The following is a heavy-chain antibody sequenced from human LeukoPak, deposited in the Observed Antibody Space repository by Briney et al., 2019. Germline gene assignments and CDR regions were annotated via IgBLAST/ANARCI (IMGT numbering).Heavy chain of an antibody. CDR2: IIPIFGTA. V-gene: IGHV1-69*06. CDR1: GGTFSSYA. J-gene: IGHJ6*03. Sequence: SVKVSCKASGGTFSSYAISWVRQAPGQGLEWMGGIIPIFGTANYAQKFQGRVTITADKSTSTAYMELSSLRSEDTAVYYCARAPTDYYDSSGYYLYYYYMDVWGKGTTVTVSS. D-gene: IGHD3-22*01. CDR3: ARAPTDYYDSSGYYLYYYYMDV.